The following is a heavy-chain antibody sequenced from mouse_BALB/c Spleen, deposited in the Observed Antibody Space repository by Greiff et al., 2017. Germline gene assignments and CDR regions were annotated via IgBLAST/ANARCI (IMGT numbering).Heavy chain of an antibody. Sequence: VQLKQSGPGLVKPSQSLSLTCTVTGYSITSDYAWNWIRQFPGNKLEWMGYISYSGSTSYNPSLKSRISITRDTSKNQFFLQFNSVTTEDTATYYCARGHSMDYWGQGTSVTVSS. J-gene: IGHJ4*01. V-gene: IGHV3-2*02. CDR2: ISYSGST. CDR3: ARGHSMDY. CDR1: GYSITSDYA.